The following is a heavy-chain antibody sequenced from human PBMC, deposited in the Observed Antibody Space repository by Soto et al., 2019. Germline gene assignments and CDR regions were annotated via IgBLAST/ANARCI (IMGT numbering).Heavy chain of an antibody. CDR2: ISAYNGNT. V-gene: IGHV1-18*01. D-gene: IGHD2-15*01. Sequence: QVQLVQSGAEVKKPGASVKVSCKASGYTFTSYGISWVRQAPGQGLEWMGWISAYNGNTQYAQKLQGRVTMTTDTXXSTAYMELRSLRSDDTAVYYCVRDSCSGGSCYLDYWGQGTLVTVSS. CDR3: VRDSCSGGSCYLDY. J-gene: IGHJ4*02. CDR1: GYTFTSYG.